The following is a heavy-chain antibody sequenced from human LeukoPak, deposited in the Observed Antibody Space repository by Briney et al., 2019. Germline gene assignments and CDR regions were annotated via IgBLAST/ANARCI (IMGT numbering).Heavy chain of an antibody. CDR3: AKEWGEQLLVRHNYFDY. Sequence: GGSLRLSCAAYGFTLSRYGMGWVRQAPGEGLEGVAVIWYDGSNKYYADSVKGRFTISRDNSKNTLYLQMNSLRAEDTAVYYCAKEWGEQLLVRHNYFDYWGQGTLVTVSS. CDR1: GFTLSRYG. J-gene: IGHJ4*02. D-gene: IGHD6-19*01. V-gene: IGHV3-33*06. CDR2: IWYDGSNK.